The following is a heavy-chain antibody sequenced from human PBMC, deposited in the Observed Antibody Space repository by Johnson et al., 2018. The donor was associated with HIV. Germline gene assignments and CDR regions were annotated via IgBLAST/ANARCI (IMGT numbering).Heavy chain of an antibody. Sequence: QVQVVESGGGVVQPGGSLRLSCAASGFTFSSYGMHWVRQAPGKGLEWVSVIYSGGSTYYADSVKGRFTISRDNSKNTLYLQMNSLRAEDTAVYYCARDRAPVYSSSSTPFDALDIWGQGTMVTV. V-gene: IGHV3-NL1*01. CDR3: ARDRAPVYSSSSTPFDALDI. J-gene: IGHJ3*02. CDR1: GFTFSSYG. D-gene: IGHD6-6*01. CDR2: IYSGGST.